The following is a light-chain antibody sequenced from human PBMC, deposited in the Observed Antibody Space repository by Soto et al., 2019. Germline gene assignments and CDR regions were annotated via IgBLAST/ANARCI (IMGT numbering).Light chain of an antibody. CDR3: AAWDDSLNGRV. CDR1: SSNIGSNT. Sequence: QSVLTQPPSASGTPGQRVTISCSGSSSNIGSNTVDWYQQLPGTAPKLLIYSYSQRPSGVPDRFSGSKSGTSASLAISGLQSEDEADYYCAAWDDSLNGRVFGTGTKVTV. J-gene: IGLJ1*01. V-gene: IGLV1-44*01. CDR2: SYS.